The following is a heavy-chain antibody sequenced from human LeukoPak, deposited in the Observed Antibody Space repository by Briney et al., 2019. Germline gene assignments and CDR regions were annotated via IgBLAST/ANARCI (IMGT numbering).Heavy chain of an antibody. Sequence: GGSLRLSRSASGFTFSSYAMHWVRQAPGKGLEYVSAISSNGGSTYYADSVKGRFTISRDNSKNTLYLQMSSPRAEDTAVYYCVKARTGSGSSAFDPWGQGTLVTVSS. V-gene: IGHV3-64D*06. D-gene: IGHD3-10*01. CDR3: VKARTGSGSSAFDP. CDR2: ISSNGGST. J-gene: IGHJ5*02. CDR1: GFTFSSYA.